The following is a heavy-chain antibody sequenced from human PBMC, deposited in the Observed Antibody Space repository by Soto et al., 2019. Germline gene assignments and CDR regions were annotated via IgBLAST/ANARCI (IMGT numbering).Heavy chain of an antibody. J-gene: IGHJ4*02. Sequence: EVQLVESGGGLVQPGRSLRLSCEASGFNFDDFAMHWVRHSPGKGLEWVSGINWNSRTTDYADSVQGRFTISRDSARHSRYMQMESLGSEDKDVYYCTKARDYVWGTCFLDHWGQGVLVTVSS. CDR1: GFNFDDFA. V-gene: IGHV3-9*01. D-gene: IGHD3-16*01. CDR3: TKARDYVWGTCFLDH. CDR2: INWNSRTT.